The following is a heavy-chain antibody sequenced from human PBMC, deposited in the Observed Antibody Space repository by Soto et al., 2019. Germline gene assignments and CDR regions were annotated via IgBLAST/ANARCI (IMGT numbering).Heavy chain of an antibody. D-gene: IGHD3-16*01. Sequence: QVQLVESGGGVVQPGRSLRLSCAASGFTFSSYGMHWVRQAPGKGLEWVAVISYDGSNKYYADSVKGRFTISRDNSKKTLYLQMNSLRAEDTAVYYCAKVPWGEYVGRGGPMDVWGQGTTVTVSS. CDR1: GFTFSSYG. V-gene: IGHV3-30*18. CDR3: AKVPWGEYVGRGGPMDV. CDR2: ISYDGSNK. J-gene: IGHJ6*02.